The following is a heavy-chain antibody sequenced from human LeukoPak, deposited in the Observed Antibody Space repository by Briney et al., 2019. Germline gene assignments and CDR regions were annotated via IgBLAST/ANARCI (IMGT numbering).Heavy chain of an antibody. CDR2: ISYDGSNK. J-gene: IGHJ4*02. D-gene: IGHD6-6*01. CDR1: GFTFSSYG. Sequence: PGGSLRLSCAASGFTFSSYGMHWVRQAPGKGLEWVAVISYDGSNKYYADSVKGRFTISRDNSKNTLYLQMNSLRAEDTAVYYCAKGEYSSSLSDYWGQGTLVTVSS. CDR3: AKGEYSSSLSDY. V-gene: IGHV3-30*18.